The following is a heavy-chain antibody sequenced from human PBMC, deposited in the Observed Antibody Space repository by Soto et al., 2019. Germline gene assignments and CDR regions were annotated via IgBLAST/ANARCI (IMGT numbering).Heavy chain of an antibody. D-gene: IGHD6-19*01. CDR2: ISYDGSNK. J-gene: IGHJ4*02. CDR3: AKDVTDGRYSSGWYFDY. Sequence: GGSLRLSCAAPGFTFSSYGMHWVRQAPGKGLEWVAVISYDGSNKYYADSVKGRFTISRDNSKNTLYLQMNSLRAEDTAVYYCAKDVTDGRYSSGWYFDYWGQGTLVTVSS. V-gene: IGHV3-30*18. CDR1: GFTFSSYG.